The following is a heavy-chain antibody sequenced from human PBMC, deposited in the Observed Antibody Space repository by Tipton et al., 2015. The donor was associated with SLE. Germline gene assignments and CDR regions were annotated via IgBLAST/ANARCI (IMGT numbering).Heavy chain of an antibody. CDR2: INAGNGNT. V-gene: IGHV1-3*01. CDR1: GYTFISYA. D-gene: IGHD3-3*01. J-gene: IGHJ5*02. CDR3: AKAPDFWSGYSA. Sequence: QLVQSGAEVKEPGASVKVSCKASGYTFISYAMHWVRQAPGQSLEWMGWINAGNGNTKYSQRFQGRITITRDTSARTGYMELSSLRSEDTAVYYCAKAPDFWSGYSAWGQGTLVIVSS.